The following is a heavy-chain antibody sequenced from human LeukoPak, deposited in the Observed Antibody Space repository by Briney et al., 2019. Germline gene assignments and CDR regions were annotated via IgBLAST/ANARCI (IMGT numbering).Heavy chain of an antibody. CDR2: VYYTGST. Sequence: SETLSLTCTVSGGSISISSSSYYWGWIRQPPGKGLEWIGNVYYTGSTYYNPSLKSRVTISLDTSKNQFSLKLSSVTAADTAVYYCARPGGYNWNQWRAFDIWGQGTMVTVSS. D-gene: IGHD1-20*01. J-gene: IGHJ3*02. CDR3: ARPGGYNWNQWRAFDI. V-gene: IGHV4-39*07. CDR1: GGSISISSSSYY.